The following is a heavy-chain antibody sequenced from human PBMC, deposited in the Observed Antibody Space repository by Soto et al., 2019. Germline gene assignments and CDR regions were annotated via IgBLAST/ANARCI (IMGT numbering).Heavy chain of an antibody. CDR1: GGSISSGDYY. D-gene: IGHD5-18*01. Sequence: QVQLQESGPGLVKPSQTLSLTCTVSGGSISSGDYYWSWIRQHQGKGLEWLGYIYYSGSTYYKPSLKSRVTISVDTSKNQFSLKLSSVTAADTAVYYCARDFSYGPPDYWGQGTLVTVSS. J-gene: IGHJ4*02. V-gene: IGHV4-31*03. CDR3: ARDFSYGPPDY. CDR2: IYYSGST.